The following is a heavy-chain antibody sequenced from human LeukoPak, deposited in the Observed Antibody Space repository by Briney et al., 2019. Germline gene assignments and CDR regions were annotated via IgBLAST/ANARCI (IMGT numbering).Heavy chain of an antibody. V-gene: IGHV4-59*12. Sequence: PSETLSLTCTVSGASMTSYYWSWIRQPPGKGLEWIGYIYYSGSTNYNPSLKSRVTISVDTSKNQFSLKLSSVTAADTAVYYCARGGIYGPWGQGTLVTVSS. CDR3: ARGGIYGP. D-gene: IGHD1-14*01. J-gene: IGHJ5*02. CDR2: IYYSGST. CDR1: GASMTSYY.